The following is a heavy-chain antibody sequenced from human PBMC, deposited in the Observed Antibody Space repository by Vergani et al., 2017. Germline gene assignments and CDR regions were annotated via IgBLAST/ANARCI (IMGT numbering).Heavy chain of an antibody. J-gene: IGHJ4*02. CDR3: AKGLRRSYSSGWYFDY. V-gene: IGHV3-23*01. D-gene: IGHD6-19*01. CDR1: GFTFSSYA. Sequence: EVQLLESGGGLVQPGGSLRLSCAASGFTFSSYAMSWVRQAPGKGLEWVSAISGSGGSTYYADSVKGRFTISRDNSKNPLYLQMNSLRAEDTAVYYCAKGLRRSYSSGWYFDYWGQGTLVTVSS. CDR2: ISGSGGST.